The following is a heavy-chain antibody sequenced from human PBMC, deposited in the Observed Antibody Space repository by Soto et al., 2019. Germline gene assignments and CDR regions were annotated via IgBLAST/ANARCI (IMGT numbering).Heavy chain of an antibody. J-gene: IGHJ4*02. CDR3: ARALKGGLRRAFDY. CDR1: GGSISSGGYY. CDR2: IYYSGST. V-gene: IGHV4-31*03. D-gene: IGHD5-12*01. Sequence: SETLSLTCTVSGGSISSGGYYWSWIRQHPGKGLEWIGYIYYSGSTYYNPSLKSRVTISVDTSKNQFSLKLSSVTAADTAVYYCARALKGGLRRAFDYWGQGTLVTVSS.